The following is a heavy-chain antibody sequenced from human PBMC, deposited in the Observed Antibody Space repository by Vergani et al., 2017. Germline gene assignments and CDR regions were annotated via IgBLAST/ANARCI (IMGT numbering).Heavy chain of an antibody. Sequence: QVQLVQSGAEVKKPGASVKVSCKVSGYTLTELSMHWVRQAPGKGLEWMGGFDPEDGETIYAQKFQGRVTMTEDTSTDTAYMELSSLRSEDTAVYYYATDSPNLRIAVAVKMGMDVWGQGTTVTVSS. CDR1: GYTLTELS. J-gene: IGHJ6*02. V-gene: IGHV1-24*01. CDR3: ATDSPNLRIAVAVKMGMDV. D-gene: IGHD6-19*01. CDR2: FDPEDGET.